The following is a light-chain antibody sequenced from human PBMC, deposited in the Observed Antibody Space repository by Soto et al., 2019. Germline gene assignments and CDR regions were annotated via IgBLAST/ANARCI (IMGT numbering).Light chain of an antibody. V-gene: IGKV3-20*01. Sequence: EIVLTQSPATLSLSPGEIATLSFRASQSVSSNLAWFQQKPGQAPRLLIYGASSRATGIPDRFSGSGSGTDFTLTISRLEPEDFAVYYCQQYGSSPVTFGGGTKVDIK. CDR1: QSVSSN. CDR3: QQYGSSPVT. J-gene: IGKJ4*01. CDR2: GAS.